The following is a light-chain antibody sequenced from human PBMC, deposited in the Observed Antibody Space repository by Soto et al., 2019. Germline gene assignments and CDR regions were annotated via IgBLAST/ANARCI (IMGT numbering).Light chain of an antibody. CDR1: QTINNF. J-gene: IGKJ1*01. CDR2: AAS. V-gene: IGKV1-39*01. CDR3: HQSFRTPRT. Sequence: DIQMTQSPSSLSASVGDRVTITCRASQTINNFLNWYQHKPGRAPKLLIFAASSLQSGVPSRFSGSGSGTDFSLTISSLQPEDSATYYCHQSFRTPRTFGQGTKVEIQ.